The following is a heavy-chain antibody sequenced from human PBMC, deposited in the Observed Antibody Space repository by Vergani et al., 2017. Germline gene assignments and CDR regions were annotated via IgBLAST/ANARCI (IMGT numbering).Heavy chain of an antibody. CDR2: IYPGDSDT. D-gene: IGHD7-27*01. CDR3: ARDPGVPGRHWYFDL. J-gene: IGHJ2*01. Sequence: EVQLVQSGAEVKKPGESLKISCKGSGYSFTSYWIGWVRQMPGKGLEWMGIIYPGDSDTRYSPSFQGQVTISADKSTSTAYLQWSSLKASDTAMYYCARDPGVPGRHWYFDLWGRGTLVTVSS. CDR1: GYSFTSYW. V-gene: IGHV5-51*01.